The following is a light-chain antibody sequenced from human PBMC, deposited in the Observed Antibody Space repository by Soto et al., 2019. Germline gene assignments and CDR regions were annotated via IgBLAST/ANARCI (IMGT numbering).Light chain of an antibody. J-gene: IGLJ1*01. CDR1: SSDVGGYKY. CDR3: SSFRSSSTLYV. Sequence: QSVLTQPASVSGSPGQSITISCTGTSSDVGGYKYVSWYQQHPGKAPKLMLYEVSNRPSGVSDRFSGSKSGNTASLTISGLQAEHEANYDCSSFRSSSTLYVFGTGTKVTVL. CDR2: EVS. V-gene: IGLV2-14*01.